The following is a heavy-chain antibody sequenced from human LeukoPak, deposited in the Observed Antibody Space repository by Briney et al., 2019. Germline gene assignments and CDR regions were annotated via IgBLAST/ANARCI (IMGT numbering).Heavy chain of an antibody. CDR1: GFTFSSYA. CDR3: ARGGYSYGHAFDY. Sequence: PGGSLRLSCAASGFTFSSYAMSWVRQAPGKGLEWVSAISGSGGSTYYADSVKGRFTISRDNSKNTLYLQMNSLRAEDTAVYYCARGGYSYGHAFDYWGQGTLVTVSS. D-gene: IGHD5-18*01. V-gene: IGHV3-23*01. J-gene: IGHJ4*02. CDR2: ISGSGGST.